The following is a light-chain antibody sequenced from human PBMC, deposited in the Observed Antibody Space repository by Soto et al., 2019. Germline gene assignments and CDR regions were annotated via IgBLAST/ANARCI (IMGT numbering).Light chain of an antibody. J-gene: IGKJ1*01. CDR2: DTT. CDR1: QSISSW. CDR3: LQHKSYPWT. Sequence: DIQMTQSPSILSASVGDRVTITCRASQSISSWLAWYQQKPGKAPKRLIYDTTTLQSWVPSRFSGDGSGTEFTLTISSLQSEDFATYFCLQHKSYPWTFGQGTKVDIK. V-gene: IGKV1-5*01.